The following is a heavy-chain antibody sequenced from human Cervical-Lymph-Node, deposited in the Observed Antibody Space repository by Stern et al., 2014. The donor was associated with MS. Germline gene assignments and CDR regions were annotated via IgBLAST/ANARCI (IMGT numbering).Heavy chain of an antibody. CDR2: LIPTFGTV. V-gene: IGHV1-69*01. CDR3: ARDQGRIAAD. D-gene: IGHD6-6*01. Sequence: QLQLVESVAEVKRPGSSGRVSCRASGDPFSSNSFSWVRQAPGQGLEWVGGLIPTFGTVNFARNSPGRVTITADDTAITLFLDLSSMRSDDTGVYYCARDQGRIAADWGQGTLVTVSS. J-gene: IGHJ4*02. CDR1: GDPFSSNS.